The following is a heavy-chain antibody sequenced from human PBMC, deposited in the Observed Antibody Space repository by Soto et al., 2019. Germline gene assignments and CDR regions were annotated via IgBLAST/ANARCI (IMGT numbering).Heavy chain of an antibody. Sequence: SETLSLTCAVYGGSFSGYYWSWIRQPPGKGLEWIGEINHSGSTNYNPSLKSRVTISVDTSKNQFSLKLSSVTAADTAVYYCARERGVLLWFGELFRFDPWGQGTLVTVS. J-gene: IGHJ5*02. CDR1: GGSFSGYY. CDR2: INHSGST. CDR3: ARERGVLLWFGELFRFDP. V-gene: IGHV4-34*01. D-gene: IGHD3-10*01.